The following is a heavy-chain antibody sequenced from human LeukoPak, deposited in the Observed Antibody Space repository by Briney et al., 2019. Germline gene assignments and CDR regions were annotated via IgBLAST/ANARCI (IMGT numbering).Heavy chain of an antibody. CDR2: ISSSGSTI. D-gene: IGHD3-10*02. CDR1: GFTLSSYA. Sequence: GGSLRLSCAASGFTLSSYAMSWVRQAPGKGLEWVSYISSSGSTIYYADSVKGRFTISRDNAKNSLYLQMNSLRAEDTAVYYCAELGITMIGGVWGKGTTVTVSS. CDR3: AELGITMIGGV. J-gene: IGHJ6*04. V-gene: IGHV3-48*03.